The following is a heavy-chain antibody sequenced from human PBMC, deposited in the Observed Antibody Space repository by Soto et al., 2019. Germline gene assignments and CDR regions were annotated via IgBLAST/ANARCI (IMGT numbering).Heavy chain of an antibody. CDR3: ARDALAMVRRTNNWFDP. V-gene: IGHV3-23*01. Sequence: EVQLLESGGGLVQPGGSLRLSCAASGFTFSNHAMSWVRQAPGKGPEWVSAISGNGISTYYADSVRGRFTISRDNSKHALYLQMNRLRADDTAVYYFARDALAMVRRTNNWFDPWGKGTLVTVST. CDR1: GFTFSNHA. D-gene: IGHD3-10*01. J-gene: IGHJ5*02. CDR2: ISGNGIST.